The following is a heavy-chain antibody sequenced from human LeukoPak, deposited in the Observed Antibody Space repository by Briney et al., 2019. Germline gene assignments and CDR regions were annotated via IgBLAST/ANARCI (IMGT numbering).Heavy chain of an antibody. Sequence: SETLSLTCTVSGGSISSGGYYWSWIRQHPGKGLEWIGYIYYSGSTHYNPSLKSRVIISVDTSKNQFSLKLSSVTAADTAVYYCARVGLGAAEAPFDYWGQGTLVTVSS. J-gene: IGHJ4*02. CDR1: GGSISSGGYY. CDR3: ARVGLGAAEAPFDY. D-gene: IGHD6-13*01. V-gene: IGHV4-31*03. CDR2: IYYSGST.